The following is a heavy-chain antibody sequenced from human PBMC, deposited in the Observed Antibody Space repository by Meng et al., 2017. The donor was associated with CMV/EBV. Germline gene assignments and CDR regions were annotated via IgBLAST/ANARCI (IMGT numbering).Heavy chain of an antibody. V-gene: IGHV3-7*01. CDR3: ARNAPIQIITIFGVVTPEYFQH. Sequence: GGSLRLACAASGFTFSSYWMSWVRHAPGKGLEWVANIKQDGSEKYYVDSVKVRFTISRDKAKNSLYLQMNSLRAEDTAVYYCARNAPIQIITIFGVVTPEYFQHWGQGTLVTVSS. D-gene: IGHD3-3*01. J-gene: IGHJ1*01. CDR1: GFTFSSYW. CDR2: IKQDGSEK.